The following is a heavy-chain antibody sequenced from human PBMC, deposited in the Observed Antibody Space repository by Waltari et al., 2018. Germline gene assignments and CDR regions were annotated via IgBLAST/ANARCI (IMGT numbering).Heavy chain of an antibody. CDR1: GGSLLSNRHS. J-gene: IGHJ3*01. CDR3: ATYIGASVGTAAFDV. V-gene: IGHV4-39*01. CDR2: ISYSGVT. D-gene: IGHD5-12*01. Sequence: QLQLQESGPGLVQPSETLSLTCSVSGGSLLSNRHSWGWVRQPPGQGLEWIGTISYSGVTYSSPSLKSRVTLSSDTSRNQLSLELGSVTAADTALYYCATYIGASVGTAAFDVWGQGTMVSVSS.